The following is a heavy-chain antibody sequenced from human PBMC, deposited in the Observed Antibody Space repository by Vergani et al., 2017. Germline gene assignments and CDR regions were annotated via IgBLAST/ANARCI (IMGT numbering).Heavy chain of an antibody. Sequence: QVQLVESGGGVVQPGRSLRLSCVVSGFTFSTSTMHWVRQPPGKGLEWVAVISNDGTKKFYVDSVKGRFTISRDNSKNTLYLEMNSLKTEDTAVYYCTTGFPGSSWSTYWGQGTLVTVSS. J-gene: IGHJ4*01. D-gene: IGHD6-13*01. CDR2: ISNDGTKK. CDR3: TTGFPGSSWSTY. V-gene: IGHV3-30*04. CDR1: GFTFSTST.